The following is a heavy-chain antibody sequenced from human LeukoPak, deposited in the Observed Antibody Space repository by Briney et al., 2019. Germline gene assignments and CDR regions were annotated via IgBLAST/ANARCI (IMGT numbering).Heavy chain of an antibody. CDR2: ISGSGGTT. CDR1: GYTFSSYV. D-gene: IGHD6-19*01. J-gene: IGHJ4*02. V-gene: IGHV3-23*01. Sequence: PGGSLRLSCAASGYTFSSYVMSWVRQAPGKGLEWVSTISGSGGTTYYADSVKGRFTISRDNAKNSLDLQMNSLTGEDTAVYYCARSLAVAAYFDDWGQGTLVTVSS. CDR3: ARSLAVAAYFDD.